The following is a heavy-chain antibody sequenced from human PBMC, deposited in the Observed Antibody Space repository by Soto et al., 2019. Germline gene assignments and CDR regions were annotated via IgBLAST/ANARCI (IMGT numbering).Heavy chain of an antibody. CDR1: GGSFSGYY. CDR3: ARGRPGGLLWFGELLSPPSRAFDY. D-gene: IGHD3-10*01. V-gene: IGHV4-34*01. J-gene: IGHJ4*02. Sequence: QVQLQQWGAGLLKPSETLSLTCAVYGGSFSGYYWSWIRQPPGKGLEWIGEINHSGSTNYNPSLKSRVTISVDTSKTQFSLKLSSVTAADTAVYYCARGRPGGLLWFGELLSPPSRAFDYWGQGTLVTVSS. CDR2: INHSGST.